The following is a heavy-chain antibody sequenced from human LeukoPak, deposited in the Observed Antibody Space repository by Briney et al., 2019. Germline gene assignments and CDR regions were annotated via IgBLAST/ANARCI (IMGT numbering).Heavy chain of an antibody. CDR2: ISGSGGST. CDR1: GFTFSSYA. Sequence: HGGSLRLSCAASGFTFSSYAMSWVRQAPGKGLEWVSAISGSGGSTYYADSVKGRFTISRDNAKNSLYLQMNSLRGEDTAVYYCARDDRYSSSSSDFDYWGQGTLVTVSS. V-gene: IGHV3-23*01. CDR3: ARDDRYSSSSSDFDY. J-gene: IGHJ4*02. D-gene: IGHD6-6*01.